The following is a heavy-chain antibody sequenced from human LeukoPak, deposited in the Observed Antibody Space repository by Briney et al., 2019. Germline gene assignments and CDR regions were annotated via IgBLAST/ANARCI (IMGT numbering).Heavy chain of an antibody. Sequence: GGSLRLSCAASGFTFISYWMSWVRQAPGKGLEWVANIKQDGSEKYYVDSVKGRFTISRDNAKNSLYLQMNSLRAEDTAVYYCARDGFDVLLWFGELAANWFDPWGQGTLVTVSS. J-gene: IGHJ5*02. V-gene: IGHV3-7*01. CDR3: ARDGFDVLLWFGELAANWFDP. CDR1: GFTFISYW. D-gene: IGHD3-10*01. CDR2: IKQDGSEK.